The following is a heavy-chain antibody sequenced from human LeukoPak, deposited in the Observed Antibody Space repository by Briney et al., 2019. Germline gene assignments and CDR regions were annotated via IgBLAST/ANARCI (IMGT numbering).Heavy chain of an antibody. V-gene: IGHV3-21*01. D-gene: IGHD2-15*01. CDR3: ARDLLYCSGGSCYDY. CDR2: ISSSSYI. J-gene: IGHJ4*02. CDR1: GFTFSNYN. Sequence: PGGSLRLSCAASGFTFSNYNMNWVRQAPGKGLEWVSSISSSSYIYYADSVKGRFTVSRDNAKNSLYLQMNSLRAEDTAVYYCARDLLYCSGGSCYDYWGQGTLVTVSS.